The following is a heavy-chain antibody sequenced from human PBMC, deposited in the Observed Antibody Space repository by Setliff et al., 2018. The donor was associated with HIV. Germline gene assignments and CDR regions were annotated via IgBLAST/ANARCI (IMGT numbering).Heavy chain of an antibody. D-gene: IGHD3-10*01. J-gene: IGHJ4*02. Sequence: PSETLSLSCAVDGGSFSGYYWSWIRQPPGKGLEWIGEINHSGSTNYNPSLKSRVTISLDTSKNHFSLKLTSGTAADTAMYYCARATFSGSYYMLDYWGQGILVTVSS. CDR1: GGSFSGYY. V-gene: IGHV4-34*01. CDR3: ARATFSGSYYMLDY. CDR2: INHSGST.